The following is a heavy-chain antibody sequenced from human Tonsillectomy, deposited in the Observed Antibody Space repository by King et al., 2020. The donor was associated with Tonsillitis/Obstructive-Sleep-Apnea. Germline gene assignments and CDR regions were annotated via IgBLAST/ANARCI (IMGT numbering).Heavy chain of an antibody. CDR2: IKEDGSEK. V-gene: IGHV3-7*03. J-gene: IGHJ3*02. CDR1: GFTFSSFW. CDR3: ARVLDYYDSSGYRAFDI. D-gene: IGHD3-22*01. Sequence: VQLVESGGGLVQPGGSLRLSCAASGFTFSSFWMTWVRQAPGKGLEWVANIKEDGSEKYYVDSVKGRFTISRDNAKNSLYLQMNSLRAEDTAVYYCARVLDYYDSSGYRAFDIWGKGKMVTVSS.